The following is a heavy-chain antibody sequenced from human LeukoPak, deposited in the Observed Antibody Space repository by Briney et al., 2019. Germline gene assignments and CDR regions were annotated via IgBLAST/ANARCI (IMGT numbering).Heavy chain of an antibody. CDR1: GFTFSNYA. CDR3: ARGLGKFDY. Sequence: GGSLRLSCAASGFTFSNYAMSWVRQAPGRGLEWLSSISGSGGNTYYADSVKGRFTISRDNSKNTPYLQMNSLRAEDTAVYYCARGLGKFDYWGQGTLVTVSS. D-gene: IGHD7-27*01. CDR2: ISGSGGNT. V-gene: IGHV3-23*01. J-gene: IGHJ4*02.